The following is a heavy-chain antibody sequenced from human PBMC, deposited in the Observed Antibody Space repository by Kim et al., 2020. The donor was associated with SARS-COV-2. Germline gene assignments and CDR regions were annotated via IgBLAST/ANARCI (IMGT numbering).Heavy chain of an antibody. D-gene: IGHD3-10*01. CDR3: ARRRGHNWFDP. CDR1: GGSISSYY. CDR2: IYYSGST. V-gene: IGHV4-59*13. J-gene: IGHJ5*02. Sequence: SETLSLTCTVSGGSISSYYWSWIRQPPGKGLEWIGYIYYSGSTNYNPSLKSRVTISVDTSKNQFSLKLSSVTAADTAVYYCARRRGHNWFDPWGQGTLVT.